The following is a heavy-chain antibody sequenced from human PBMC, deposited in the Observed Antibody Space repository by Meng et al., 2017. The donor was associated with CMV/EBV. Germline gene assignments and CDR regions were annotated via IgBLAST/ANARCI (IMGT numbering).Heavy chain of an antibody. V-gene: IGHV4-39*07. CDR3: ARDGPVTMIVVGNWFDP. J-gene: IGHJ5*02. CDR1: GGSISSSSYY. CDR2: IYYSGST. D-gene: IGHD3-22*01. Sequence: SETLSLTCTVSGGSISSSSYYWGWIRQPTGKGLEWIGSIYYSGSTYYNPSLKSRVTISVDTSKNQFSLKLSSVTAADTAVYYCARDGPVTMIVVGNWFDPWGQGTLVTVSS.